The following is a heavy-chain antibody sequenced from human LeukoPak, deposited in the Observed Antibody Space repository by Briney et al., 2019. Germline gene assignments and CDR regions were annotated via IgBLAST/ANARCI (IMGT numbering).Heavy chain of an antibody. J-gene: IGHJ4*02. CDR2: INHSGST. V-gene: IGHV4-34*01. Sequence: SETLSLTCAVYGGSFSGYYWSWIRQPPGKGLEWIGEINHSGSTNYNPSLKSRVTISVDTSKNQFSLKLSSVTVADTAVYYCARTRSKTITMVLDYWGQGTLVTVSS. CDR1: GGSFSGYY. CDR3: ARTRSKTITMVLDY. D-gene: IGHD3-10*01.